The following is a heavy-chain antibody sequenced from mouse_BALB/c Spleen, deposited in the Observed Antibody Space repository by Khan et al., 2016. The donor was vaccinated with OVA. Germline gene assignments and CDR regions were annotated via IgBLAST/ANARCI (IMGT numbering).Heavy chain of an antibody. CDR3: ARPPYFSYTLDY. Sequence: LVESGPELKKPEETVKISCKASGYTFTNYGMNWVKQSPGKALKWMGWITTYTGEPTYADDFKGRFAFSLETSASTAYLQINNLKNEDTATYFCARPPYFSYTLDYWGQGSSVTVSS. CDR2: ITTYTGEP. V-gene: IGHV9-3-1*01. CDR1: GYTFTNYG. D-gene: IGHD2-10*01. J-gene: IGHJ4*01.